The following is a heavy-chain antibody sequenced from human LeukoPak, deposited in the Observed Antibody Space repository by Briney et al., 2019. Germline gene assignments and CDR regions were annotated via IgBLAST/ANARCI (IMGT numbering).Heavy chain of an antibody. J-gene: IGHJ5*02. V-gene: IGHV3-21*01. CDR1: GFTLSSYT. CDR3: ARNNWFGEFENWFDP. D-gene: IGHD3-10*01. Sequence: GGSLRLSCAVSGFTLSSYTMNWVRQAPGKGLEWVSFISSSSSYIYYADSVKGRFTISRDNAENSLYLQMNSLRAEDTAVYYCARNNWFGEFENWFDPWGQGTLVTVSS. CDR2: ISSSSSYI.